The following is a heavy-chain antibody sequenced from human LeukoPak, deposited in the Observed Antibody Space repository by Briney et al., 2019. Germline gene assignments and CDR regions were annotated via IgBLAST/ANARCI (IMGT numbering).Heavy chain of an antibody. CDR1: GGTFSSYA. D-gene: IGHD6-13*01. CDR2: IIPIFGTA. V-gene: IGHV1-69*06. Sequence: SEKVSCKASGGTFSSYAISWVRQAPGQGLEWMGGIIPIFGTANYAQKFQGRVTITADKSTSTAYMELSSLRSEDTAVYYCARDPAAGGYYFDYWGQGTLVTVSS. CDR3: ARDPAAGGYYFDY. J-gene: IGHJ4*02.